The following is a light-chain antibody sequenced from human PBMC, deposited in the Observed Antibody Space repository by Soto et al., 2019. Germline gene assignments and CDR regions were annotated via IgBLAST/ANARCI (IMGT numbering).Light chain of an antibody. CDR3: LQSHSFPLT. CDR1: QDVGTW. Sequence: DIQMTQSPSSVSAAIGDRVTITCRASQDVGTWVAWYQQQPGKPPKLLIYGASGLHTGVPSRFSGSGSGTDFTLTVSALHPEDFATYFCLQSHSFPLTFGGGTNVDIK. CDR2: GAS. V-gene: IGKV1-12*01. J-gene: IGKJ4*01.